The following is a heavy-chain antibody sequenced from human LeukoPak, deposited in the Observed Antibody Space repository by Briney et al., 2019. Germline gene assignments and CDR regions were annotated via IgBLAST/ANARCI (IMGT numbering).Heavy chain of an antibody. CDR3: ARARSMLRLRSSFDF. Sequence: GGSLRLSCAASGFTFSSYAMSWVRQAPGKGLEWISSISGGASNTYYVDSVKGSFTISRDSSNNTLLLQMTSLRVEDTAIYFCARARSMLRLRSSFDFWGQGALVTVSS. CDR1: GFTFSSYA. D-gene: IGHD2-21*02. J-gene: IGHJ4*02. CDR2: ISGGASNT. V-gene: IGHV3-23*01.